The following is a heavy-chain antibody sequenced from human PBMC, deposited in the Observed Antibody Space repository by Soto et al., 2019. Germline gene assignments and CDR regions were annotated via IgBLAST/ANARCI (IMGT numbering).Heavy chain of an antibody. CDR1: GGSISSGGYY. D-gene: IGHD6-19*01. J-gene: IGHJ5*02. V-gene: IGHV4-31*03. CDR2: IYYSGST. CDR3: AGTSRMAGTGWFDP. Sequence: SETLSLTCTVSGGSISSGGYYWSWIRQHPGKGLEWIAYIYYSGSTYSNPSLKSRVSISVDTSKNQFSLKLSSVTAADTAVYYCAGTSRMAGTGWFDPWGQGTLVTVSS.